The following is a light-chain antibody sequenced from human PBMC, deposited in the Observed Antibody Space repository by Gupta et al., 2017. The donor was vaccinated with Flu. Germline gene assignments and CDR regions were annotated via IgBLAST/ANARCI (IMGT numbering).Light chain of an antibody. Sequence: QSALTQPASMSGSPGQSITIPCIGSSTDISFYNFFSWYQQPPGKSPTLILYEVGRRPSGVSHRFYGAKSGNTASLTIYGRQAEDEAIYYCSSYSGVSTCLFGGGTTLTVL. CDR3: SSYSGVSTCL. J-gene: IGLJ3*02. CDR2: EVG. V-gene: IGLV2-23*02. CDR1: STDISFYNF.